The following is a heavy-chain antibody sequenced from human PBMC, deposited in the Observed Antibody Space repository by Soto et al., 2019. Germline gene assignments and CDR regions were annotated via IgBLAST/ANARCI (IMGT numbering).Heavy chain of an antibody. V-gene: IGHV4-59*01. Sequence: PSETLSLTCTVSGASIRSYSWSWIRQPPGKGLEWIAYIKDSGSTNSNPSLRSRMTIAVDTSTNQVSLKLTFVNAADTAVYYCARLRRMPAYLDYWGQGTPVTVSS. CDR3: ARLRRMPAYLDY. CDR2: IKDSGST. CDR1: GASIRSYS. D-gene: IGHD2-2*01. J-gene: IGHJ4*02.